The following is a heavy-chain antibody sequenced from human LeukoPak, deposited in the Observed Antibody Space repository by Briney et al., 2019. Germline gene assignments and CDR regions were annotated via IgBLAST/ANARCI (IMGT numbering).Heavy chain of an antibody. D-gene: IGHD2-2*01. V-gene: IGHV3-73*01. CDR2: IRSKANSYAT. Sequence: SGGSLRLSCAASGFTFSGSAMHWVRQASGKGREWVGRIRSKANSYATAYAASVKGRFTISRDDSKNTAYLQMNSLKTEDTAVYYCTSRIVVVPAAMVDYWGQGTLVTVSS. J-gene: IGHJ4*02. CDR3: TSRIVVVPAAMVDY. CDR1: GFTFSGSA.